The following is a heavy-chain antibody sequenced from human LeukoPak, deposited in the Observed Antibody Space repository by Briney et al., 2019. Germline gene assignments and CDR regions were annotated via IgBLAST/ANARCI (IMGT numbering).Heavy chain of an antibody. CDR3: ARVRCSSTSCYPYYYYGMDV. D-gene: IGHD2-2*01. V-gene: IGHV4-30-2*01. CDR1: GGSISSGDYS. Sequence: SQTLSLTCAVSGGSISSGDYSWSWIRQPPGKGLEWIGYIYHSGSTYYNPSLKSRVTISVDRSKNQFSLKLSSVTAADTAVYYCARVRCSSTSCYPYYYYGMDVWGQGTTVTVSS. CDR2: IYHSGST. J-gene: IGHJ6*02.